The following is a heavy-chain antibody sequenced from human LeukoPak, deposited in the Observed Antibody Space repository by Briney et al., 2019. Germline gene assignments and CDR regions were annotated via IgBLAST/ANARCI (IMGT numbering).Heavy chain of an antibody. D-gene: IGHD4-17*01. CDR1: GFSLSTSGMC. CDR2: IDWDDDK. CDR3: ARMPYGDYYYYGMDV. J-gene: IGHJ6*02. Sequence: SGTSLVKPTQTLTLTCTFSGFSLSTSGMCVSWIRQPPGKALEWLALIDWDDDKYYSTSLKTRLTISKDTSKNQVVLTMTNMDPVDTAAYYCARMPYGDYYYYGMDVWGQGTTVTVSS. V-gene: IGHV2-70*01.